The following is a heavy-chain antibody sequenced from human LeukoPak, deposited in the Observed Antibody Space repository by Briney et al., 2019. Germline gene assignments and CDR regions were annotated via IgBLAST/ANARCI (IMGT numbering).Heavy chain of an antibody. CDR2: INHSGST. D-gene: IGHD3-10*01. Sequence: SETLSLTCAVYGGSFSGYYWSWIRQPPGKGLEWIGEINHSGSTNYNPSLKSRVTISVDTSKNQFSLKLSSVTAADTAVYYCARGGNYGSYPWGQGTLVPVST. CDR1: GGSFSGYY. V-gene: IGHV4-34*01. CDR3: ARGGNYGSYP. J-gene: IGHJ5*02.